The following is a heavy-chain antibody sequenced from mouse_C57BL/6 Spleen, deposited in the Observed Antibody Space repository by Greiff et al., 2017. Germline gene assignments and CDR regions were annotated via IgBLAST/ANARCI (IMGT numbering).Heavy chain of an antibody. CDR3: ARRIYYGSSSYAMDY. J-gene: IGHJ4*01. V-gene: IGHV1-53*01. CDR1: GYTFTSYW. D-gene: IGHD1-1*01. CDR2: INPNNGGT. Sequence: QVQLQQPGTELVKPGASVKLSCKASGYTFTSYWMHWVKQRPGQGPEWIGNINPNNGGTNFNEKFKSKATLTVDKSSSTAYMQLSSLTSEDSAVXYCARRIYYGSSSYAMDYWGQGTSVTVSA.